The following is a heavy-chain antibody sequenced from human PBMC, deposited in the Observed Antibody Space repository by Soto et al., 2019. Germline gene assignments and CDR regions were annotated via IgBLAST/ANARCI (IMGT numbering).Heavy chain of an antibody. Sequence: ASVKVSCKASGYTFTSYGISWVRQAPGQGLEWMGWISAYNGNTNYAEKFQGRVTMTTDTSTSTAYMELRSLRSDDTAVYYCARDRQYNYIGLTFDYWGQGTLVTVYS. V-gene: IGHV1-18*04. CDR2: ISAYNGNT. CDR1: GYTFTSYG. D-gene: IGHD1-1*01. CDR3: ARDRQYNYIGLTFDY. J-gene: IGHJ4*02.